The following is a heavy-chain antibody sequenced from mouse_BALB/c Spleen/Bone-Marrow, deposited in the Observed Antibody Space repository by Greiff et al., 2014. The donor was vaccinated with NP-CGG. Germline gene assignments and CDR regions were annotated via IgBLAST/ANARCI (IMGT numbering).Heavy chain of an antibody. V-gene: IGHV1-4*01. D-gene: IGHD2-4*01. J-gene: IGHJ1*01. CDR3: ARGLRDWYFDV. Sequence: QVQLQQSGAELAKPGASVKMSCKASGYTFTTYSIHWVKQRPGQGLEWIGYINPSTGNTEYNQKFRDRATLTADKSSSTPYMQLSSLTSEDSAVYYCARGLRDWYFDVWGAGTTVTVSS. CDR2: INPSTGNT. CDR1: GYTFTTYS.